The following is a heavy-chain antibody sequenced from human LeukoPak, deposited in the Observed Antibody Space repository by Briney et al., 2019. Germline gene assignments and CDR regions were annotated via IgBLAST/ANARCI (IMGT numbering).Heavy chain of an antibody. D-gene: IGHD3-10*01. Sequence: GGSLRLSCAASGFTFSSYAMSWVRQAPGKGLEWVSAISGSGGSTYYADSVKGRFTISRDNSKNTPYLQMNSLRAEDTAVYYCAKTVRGVNDAFDIWGQGTMVTVSS. CDR3: AKTVRGVNDAFDI. CDR2: ISGSGGST. J-gene: IGHJ3*02. V-gene: IGHV3-23*01. CDR1: GFTFSSYA.